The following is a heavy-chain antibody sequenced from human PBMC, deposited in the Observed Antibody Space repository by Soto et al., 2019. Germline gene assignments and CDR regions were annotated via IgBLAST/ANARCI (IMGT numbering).Heavy chain of an antibody. CDR1: GFTFSNYA. V-gene: IGHV3-23*01. Sequence: GGSLRLSCAASGFTFSNYAMSWVRQAPGKGLEWVSGFSASGGNTYYADSVKGRFTISRDNSKNTLYLQMNSLRAEDTAVYYCAKDPPLYYYYMDVWGKGTTVTVSS. CDR2: FSASGGNT. CDR3: AKDPPLYYYYMDV. J-gene: IGHJ6*03.